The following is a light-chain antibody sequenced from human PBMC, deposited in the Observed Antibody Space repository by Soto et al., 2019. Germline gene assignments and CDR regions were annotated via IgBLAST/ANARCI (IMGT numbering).Light chain of an antibody. CDR3: QQYNNYWA. Sequence: DVQMTQSPSTLSASVGERVTITCRANQDVSSWLAWYQQKPGKAPKLLIYDASSLESGVPSRFSGSGSATEFTLTISSLQPDDFATYYCQQYNNYWAFGQGTKVDI. CDR2: DAS. V-gene: IGKV1-5*01. J-gene: IGKJ1*01. CDR1: QDVSSW.